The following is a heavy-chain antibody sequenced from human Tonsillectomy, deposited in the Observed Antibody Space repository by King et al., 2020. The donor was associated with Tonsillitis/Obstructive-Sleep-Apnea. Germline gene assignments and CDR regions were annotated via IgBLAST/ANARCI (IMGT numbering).Heavy chain of an antibody. D-gene: IGHD5-18*01. CDR1: GYTFTSYY. V-gene: IGHV1-46*01. CDR2: INPSGDST. CDR3: ARVVPELKVGYSYGYYFDY. J-gene: IGHJ4*02. Sequence: LVESGADVKKPGASVKVSCKASGYTFTSYYMHWVRQAPGQGLEWMGIINPSGDSTTYAQKFQGRVTMTRDTSTSTVYMELSSLRSEDTAVYYCARVVPELKVGYSYGYYFDYWGQGTLVTVSS.